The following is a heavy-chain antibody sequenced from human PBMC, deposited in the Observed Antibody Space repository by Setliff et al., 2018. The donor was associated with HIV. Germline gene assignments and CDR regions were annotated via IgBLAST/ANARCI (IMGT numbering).Heavy chain of an antibody. CDR1: GGSISSGSYY. J-gene: IGHJ4*02. CDR3: AREDGPYYFGS. CDR2: IFSSGST. Sequence: NPSETLSLTCTVSGGSISSGSYYWSWIRQPAGKGLEWIGRIFSSGSTNYNPSLKSRVTISVDTSKNQFSLKVSSVTAADTAVYYCAREDGPYYFGSWGQGTLVTVSS. V-gene: IGHV4-61*02.